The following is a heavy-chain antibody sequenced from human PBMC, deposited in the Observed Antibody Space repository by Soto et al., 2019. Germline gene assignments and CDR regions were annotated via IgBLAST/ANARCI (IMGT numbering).Heavy chain of an antibody. CDR2: IYTGGTT. V-gene: IGHV3-66*01. J-gene: IGHJ5*02. CDR1: GFSVSSNY. CDR3: ARSEYCSPTACYQGYFDP. D-gene: IGHD2-2*01. Sequence: GGSLRLSCAASGFSVSSNYMSWVRQAPGKGLEWVSVIYTGGTTNYADSVKGRFTISRDNSKNTLYLQMNSLRVEDTAIYYCARSEYCSPTACYQGYFDPWGQGT.